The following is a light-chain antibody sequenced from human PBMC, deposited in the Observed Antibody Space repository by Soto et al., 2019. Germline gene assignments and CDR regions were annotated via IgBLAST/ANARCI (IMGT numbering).Light chain of an antibody. V-gene: IGLV2-14*01. CDR3: SSYTSSSTPDV. Sequence: QSALTQPASVSGSPGQSITISCTGTSSDIGGYDYVSWYQQHPGKAPKLMISAVSNRPSGVSNRFSGSKSGNTASLTISGLQAEDEADYYCSSYTSSSTPDVFGTGTKVTVL. J-gene: IGLJ1*01. CDR2: AVS. CDR1: SSDIGGYDY.